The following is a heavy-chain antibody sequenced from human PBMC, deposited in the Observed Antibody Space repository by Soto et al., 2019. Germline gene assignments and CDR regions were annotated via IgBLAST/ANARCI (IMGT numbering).Heavy chain of an antibody. CDR2: INPSGGST. Sequence: ASVWVSCKASGYTFTSYYMHWVRQAPGQGLEWMGIINPSGGSTSYAQKFQGRVTMTRDTSTSTVYMELSSLRSEDTAVYYCAREPIVGATTGTYFDYWGQGNLVTVSS. V-gene: IGHV1-46*03. J-gene: IGHJ4*01. CDR1: GYTFTSYY. CDR3: AREPIVGATTGTYFDY. D-gene: IGHD1-26*01.